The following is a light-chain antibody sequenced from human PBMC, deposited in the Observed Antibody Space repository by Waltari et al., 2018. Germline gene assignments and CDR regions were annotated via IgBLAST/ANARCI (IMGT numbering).Light chain of an antibody. J-gene: IGKJ4*01. Sequence: EIVMTQFPATLSVSPGERATLSCRASQRVRSNLAWYQQKPGQAPRLLIYAASTRATGIPASFSGSGAGTEFTLTISSLQSEDFAVYYCQHYNEHPLTFGGGTKLEIK. V-gene: IGKV3-15*01. CDR2: AAS. CDR3: QHYNEHPLT. CDR1: QRVRSN.